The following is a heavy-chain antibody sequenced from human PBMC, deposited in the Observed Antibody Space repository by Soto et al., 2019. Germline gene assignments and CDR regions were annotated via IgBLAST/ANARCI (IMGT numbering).Heavy chain of an antibody. CDR2: IWYDGSNK. V-gene: IGHV3-33*01. CDR1: GFTFSSYG. Sequence: QVQLVESGGGVVQPGRSLRLSCAASGFTFSSYGMHWVRQAPGKGLEWVAVIWYDGSNKYYADSVKGRFTISRDNSKNTLYLQMNSLRAEDTAVYYCARVLLLERHFDYYGMDVWGQGTTVTVSS. D-gene: IGHD1-1*01. J-gene: IGHJ6*02. CDR3: ARVLLLERHFDYYGMDV.